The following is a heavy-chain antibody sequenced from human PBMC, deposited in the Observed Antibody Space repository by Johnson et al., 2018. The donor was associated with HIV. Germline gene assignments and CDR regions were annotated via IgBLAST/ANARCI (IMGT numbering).Heavy chain of an antibody. D-gene: IGHD6-19*01. V-gene: IGHV3-13*01. CDR3: ARGGSSGWSGFLAFDI. CDR1: GFSFSDYD. J-gene: IGHJ3*02. CDR2: IGTAGDT. Sequence: VQLVESGGGLVQPGGSLRLSCAASGFSFSDYDMHWVRQLTGKSLEWVSAIGTAGDTFYPGSVKGRFTISRENPKNSLYLQMNSLRAGDTAIYYCARGGSSGWSGFLAFDIWGQGTMVTVSS.